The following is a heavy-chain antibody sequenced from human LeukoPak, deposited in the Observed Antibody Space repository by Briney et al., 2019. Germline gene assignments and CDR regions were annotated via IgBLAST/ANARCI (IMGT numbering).Heavy chain of an antibody. CDR1: GGSISSSSYY. J-gene: IGHJ4*02. CDR3: ARGGGYSYGQTIDY. V-gene: IGHV4-39*07. Sequence: SETLSLTCTVSGGSISSSSYYWGWIRQPPGKGLEWIGSIYYSGSTYYNPSLKSRVTISVDTSKNQFSLKLSSVTAADTAVYYCARGGGYSYGQTIDYWGQGTLVTVSS. D-gene: IGHD5-18*01. CDR2: IYYSGST.